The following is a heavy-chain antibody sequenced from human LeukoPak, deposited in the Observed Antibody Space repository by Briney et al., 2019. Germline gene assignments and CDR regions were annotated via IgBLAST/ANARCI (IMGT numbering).Heavy chain of an antibody. CDR3: VKGGYSYATYLMGV. V-gene: IGHV3-64D*06. J-gene: IGHJ6*02. Sequence: PGGSLRLSCSASGFTFSSFAMHWVRQAPGKGLEYVSAISSNGATTYYADSVKGRFTISRDNSKNTLYLQMSSLRGEDTAVYYCVKGGYSYATYLMGVWGQGTTVTVSS. CDR2: ISSNGATT. CDR1: GFTFSSFA. D-gene: IGHD5-18*01.